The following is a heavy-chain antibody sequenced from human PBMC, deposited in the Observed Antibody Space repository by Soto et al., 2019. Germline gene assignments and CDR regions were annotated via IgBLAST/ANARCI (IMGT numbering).Heavy chain of an antibody. D-gene: IGHD6-19*01. CDR2: IYSGGST. Sequence: AGGSLRLSCAGSGFTVSSYYMSWVRQAPGKGLEWVSVIYSGGSTYYADSVKGRFTISRDNSKNTLYLQMNSLRAEDTAVYYCAKSGGSGWFADAFDIWGHGTMVTVSS. J-gene: IGHJ3*02. CDR1: GFTVSSYY. CDR3: AKSGGSGWFADAFDI. V-gene: IGHV3-53*01.